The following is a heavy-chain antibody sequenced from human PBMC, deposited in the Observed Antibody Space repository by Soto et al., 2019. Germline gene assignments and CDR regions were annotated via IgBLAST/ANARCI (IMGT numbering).Heavy chain of an antibody. CDR2: ISSSGSTI. D-gene: IGHD2-2*02. J-gene: IGHJ4*02. CDR3: ARDRVPAAIRILSAAGNCGY. V-gene: IGHV3-11*01. CDR1: GFTFSDYY. Sequence: GGSLRLSCAASGFTFSDYYMSWIRQAPGKGLEWVSYISSSGSTIYYADSVKGRFTISRDNAKNSLYLQMNSLRAEDTAVYYCARDRVPAAIRILSAAGNCGYWGQGTLVTVSS.